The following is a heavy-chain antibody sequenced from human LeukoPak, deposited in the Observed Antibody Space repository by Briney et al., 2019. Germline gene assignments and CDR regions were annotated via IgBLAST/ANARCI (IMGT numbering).Heavy chain of an antibody. V-gene: IGHV3-30*18. CDR1: GFTFSSYG. CDR3: AKLIVVDEGLFDY. CDR2: ISYDGSNK. J-gene: IGHJ4*02. D-gene: IGHD3-22*01. Sequence: PGRSLRLSCAASGFTFSSYGMHWVRQAPGKGLEWVAVISYDGSNKYYADSVKGRFTISRDNSKNTLYLQMNSLRAEDTAVYYCAKLIVVDEGLFDYWGQGTLVTVSS.